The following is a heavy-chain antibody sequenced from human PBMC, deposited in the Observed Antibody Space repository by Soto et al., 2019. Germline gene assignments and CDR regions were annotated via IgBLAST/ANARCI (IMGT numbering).Heavy chain of an antibody. V-gene: IGHV1-69*13. Sequence: ASVKVSCKASGGTFSSYAISWVRQAPGQGLEWMGGIIPIFGTANYAQKFQGRVTITADESTSTAYMELSSLRSEDTAVYYCARGPSGTRTYYFDYWGQGTLVTVSS. CDR3: ARGPSGTRTYYFDY. CDR2: IIPIFGTA. CDR1: GGTFSSYA. D-gene: IGHD1-1*01. J-gene: IGHJ4*02.